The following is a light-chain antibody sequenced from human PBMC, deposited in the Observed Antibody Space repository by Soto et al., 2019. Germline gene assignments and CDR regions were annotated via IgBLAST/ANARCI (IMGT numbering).Light chain of an antibody. Sequence: IALTQSPRTLSLSTGERATLSYRASQTITGRSLAWYQQKPGQAPRLLITSISNRATGIPDRFSGSGSGADFTLTITRLEPEDFAVYYCQQYQNSRTFGQGTKV. CDR3: QQYQNSRT. J-gene: IGKJ1*01. CDR1: QTITGRS. V-gene: IGKV3-20*01. CDR2: SIS.